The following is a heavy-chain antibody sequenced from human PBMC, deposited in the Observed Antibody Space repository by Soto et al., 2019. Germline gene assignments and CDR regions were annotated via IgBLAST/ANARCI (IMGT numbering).Heavy chain of an antibody. CDR2: IYSSGST. CDR1: GGSVNNNF. CDR3: ARGGWLRGSYWFDP. V-gene: IGHV4-59*02. Sequence: QVQLQESGPGLVKSSETLSLTCTVSGGSVNNNFWSWIRQPPGKGLEWLAYIYSSGSTTYNPSLKSRVTISIDTSKNQFSLKVNSVTAADTAVYFCARGGWLRGSYWFDPWGQGARVTVSS. J-gene: IGHJ5*02. D-gene: IGHD5-12*01.